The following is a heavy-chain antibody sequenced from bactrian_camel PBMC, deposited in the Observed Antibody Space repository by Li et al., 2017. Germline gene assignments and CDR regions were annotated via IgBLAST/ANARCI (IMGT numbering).Heavy chain of an antibody. CDR2: IYTGRGTT. D-gene: IGHD3*01. J-gene: IGHJ4*01. CDR3: AASAPLLLASVPCVNSYEYNY. CDR1: GRIYSTYC. Sequence: HVQLVESGGGSVQAGGSLRLSCEASGRIYSTYCMGWFRQGPGKEREGVAAIYTGRGTTYYFDSPKDRFTISTDNAKNTVYLQMNSLKPEDTATYYCAASAPLLLASVPCVNSYEYNYWGQGTQVTVS. V-gene: IGHV3S54*01.